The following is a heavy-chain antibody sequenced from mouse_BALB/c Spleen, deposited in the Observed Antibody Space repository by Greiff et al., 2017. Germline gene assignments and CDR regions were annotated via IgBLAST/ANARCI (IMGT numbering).Heavy chain of an antibody. D-gene: IGHD1-1*01. CDR3: AGRDDYYYGSSYGAWLAY. Sequence: VKLMESGPGILQPSQTLSLTCSFSGFSLSTFGMGVSWIRPPSGKGLEWLAHIYWDDDKRYNPSLKSRHTISKDTSSNQVFLKITSVDTADTATYYCAGRDDYYYGSSYGAWLAYWGQGTLVTVSA. V-gene: IGHV8-12*01. CDR2: IYWDDDK. J-gene: IGHJ3*01. CDR1: GFSLSTFGMG.